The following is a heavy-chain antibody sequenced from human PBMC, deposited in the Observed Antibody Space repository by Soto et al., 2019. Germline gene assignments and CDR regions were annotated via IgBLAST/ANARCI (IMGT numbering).Heavy chain of an antibody. J-gene: IGHJ4*02. Sequence: SGTLSLTCSVSGGSISTYYWSWIRQSPGKGLEWIGYIYYRGNTNYNPSFKSRVTISLDTSKNQFSLRLSSVTAADTAVYYCARRPGYYDVLTGYSTYYFAYWGQGTLVTVSS. CDR1: GGSISTYY. V-gene: IGHV4-59*08. CDR2: IYYRGNT. D-gene: IGHD3-9*01. CDR3: ARRPGYYDVLTGYSTYYFAY.